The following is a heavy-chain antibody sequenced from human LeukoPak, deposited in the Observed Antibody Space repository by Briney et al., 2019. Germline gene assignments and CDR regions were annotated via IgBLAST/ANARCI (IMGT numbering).Heavy chain of an antibody. CDR3: ATDHPVTMIVAHAFDI. J-gene: IGHJ3*02. V-gene: IGHV1-24*01. CDR1: GYTLTDLS. Sequence: ASVKVSCKVSGYTLTDLSVHWVRQAPGKGLEWMGGFDPVPGETIYAEKFQGRVTMTEDTSTDTAYMELSRLRSEDTAVYYCATDHPVTMIVAHAFDIWGQGTMVTASS. CDR2: FDPVPGET. D-gene: IGHD3-22*01.